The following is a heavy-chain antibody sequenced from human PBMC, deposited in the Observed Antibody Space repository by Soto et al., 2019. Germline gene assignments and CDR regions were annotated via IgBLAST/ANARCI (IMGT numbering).Heavy chain of an antibody. D-gene: IGHD6-13*01. CDR3: TRSLYSSSWYAGI. J-gene: IGHJ4*02. Sequence: QVQLQESGPGLVKPSETLSLTCGVSGYSISSGYYWGWIRQPPGKGLEWIGSVYHSGTTYYNPSLKIRVTLSLDTSTNHFSLRLTSVTAADTATYFCTRSLYSSSWYAGIWGQGTLGTVSA. CDR1: GYSISSGYY. CDR2: VYHSGTT. V-gene: IGHV4-38-2*01.